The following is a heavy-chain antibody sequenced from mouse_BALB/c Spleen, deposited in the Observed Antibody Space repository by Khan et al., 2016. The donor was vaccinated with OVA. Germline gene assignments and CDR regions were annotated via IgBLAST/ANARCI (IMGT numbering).Heavy chain of an antibody. CDR1: GYTFTSYW. J-gene: IGHJ3*01. CDR2: INPSTGYS. V-gene: IGHV1-7*01. CDR3: ANHSSTSAWFAC. Sequence: QVRLQQSGAELAKPGASVKMSCKASGYTFTSYWMHWVKQRPGQGLEWIGYINPSTGYSESNQKFKDKATLTAVKSSSTAYMQLSSLTSDDSAVYYRANHSSTSAWFACWGQGTRVTVSA. D-gene: IGHD1-1*01.